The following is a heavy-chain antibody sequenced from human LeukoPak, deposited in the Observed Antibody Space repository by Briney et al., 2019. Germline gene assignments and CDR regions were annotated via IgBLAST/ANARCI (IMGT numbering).Heavy chain of an antibody. D-gene: IGHD4-11*01. CDR2: ISAYNGNT. Sequence: ASVKVSCKASGYTFTSYGISWVRQAPGQGLEWMGWISAYNGNTNYAQKLQGRVTMTTDTSTSTAYMELRSLRSDDTAVYYCARATYDYSNPISDYWGQGTLVTVSS. V-gene: IGHV1-18*01. J-gene: IGHJ4*02. CDR3: ARATYDYSNPISDY. CDR1: GYTFTSYG.